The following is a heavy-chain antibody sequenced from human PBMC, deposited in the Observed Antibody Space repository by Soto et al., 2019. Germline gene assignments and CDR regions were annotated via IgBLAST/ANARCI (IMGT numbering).Heavy chain of an antibody. Sequence: EVQLVESGGGLVHPEGSLRLSCAASGFTFINFAMTWVRQAPGKGLEWVSAISGNGISTYYADSVKGRFTISRDNSKDTVHLQMHSLRADDTAVYYCAKVLDPDFWGPSHGWFDPLGQGVLVTVS. CDR2: ISGNGIST. CDR3: AKVLDPDFWGPSHGWFDP. D-gene: IGHD3-3*01. V-gene: IGHV3-23*04. J-gene: IGHJ5*02. CDR1: GFTFINFA.